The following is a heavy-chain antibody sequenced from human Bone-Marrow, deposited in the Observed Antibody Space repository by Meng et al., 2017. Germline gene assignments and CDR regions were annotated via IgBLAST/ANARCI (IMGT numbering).Heavy chain of an antibody. CDR2: INHSGST. Sequence: QGQLRQWGAGLFKPSETLSRTCVVSGGSFSDYYCGWIRQPPGKGLEWIGEINHSGSTNYNPSLENRATISVDTSQNNLSLKLSSVTAADSAVYYCARGPTTMAHDFDYWGQGTLVTVSS. D-gene: IGHD4-11*01. CDR3: ARGPTTMAHDFDY. CDR1: GGSFSDYY. V-gene: IGHV4-34*01. J-gene: IGHJ4*02.